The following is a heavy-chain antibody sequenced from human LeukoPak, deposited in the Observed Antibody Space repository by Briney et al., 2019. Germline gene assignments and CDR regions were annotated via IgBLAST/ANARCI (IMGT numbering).Heavy chain of an antibody. Sequence: PSETLSLTCAVYGGSFSGYFWSWIRQPPGKGLEWIGEINHSGSTNYNPSLKNRVAISVETSKNQFSLKLYSVTAADTAVYYCARDRGVDYYDSSGPLDCWGQGTLVTVSS. V-gene: IGHV4-34*01. D-gene: IGHD3-22*01. CDR1: GGSFSGYF. CDR3: ARDRGVDYYDSSGPLDC. J-gene: IGHJ4*02. CDR2: INHSGST.